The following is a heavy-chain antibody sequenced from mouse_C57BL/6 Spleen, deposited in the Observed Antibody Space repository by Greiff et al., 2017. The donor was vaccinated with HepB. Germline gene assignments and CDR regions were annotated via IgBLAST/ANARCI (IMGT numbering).Heavy chain of an antibody. CDR3: ARQGGYYGRAMDY. D-gene: IGHD2-3*01. CDR1: GFSLTSYG. CDR2: IWSDGST. J-gene: IGHJ4*01. Sequence: VQLVESGPGLVAPSQSLSITCTVSGFSLTSYGVHWVRQPPGKGLEWLVVIWSDGSTTYNSALNSRLSISTDNSKSQVFLKMNSLQTDDTAMYYCARQGGYYGRAMDYWGQGTSVTVSS. V-gene: IGHV2-6-1*01.